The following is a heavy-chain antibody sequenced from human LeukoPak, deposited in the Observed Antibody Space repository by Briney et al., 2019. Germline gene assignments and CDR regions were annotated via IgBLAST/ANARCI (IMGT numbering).Heavy chain of an antibody. Sequence: QPGGSLRLSCAASGFSVSNNYMSWVRQAPGKGLEWVSVIYSGGSTFYADSVKSGFTISRDNSKNTLYLQMNSLRAEDTAVYYCASDSYSPEYFQHWGQGTLVTVSS. CDR1: GFSVSNNY. J-gene: IGHJ1*01. V-gene: IGHV3-66*01. CDR2: IYSGGST. D-gene: IGHD2-15*01. CDR3: ASDSYSPEYFQH.